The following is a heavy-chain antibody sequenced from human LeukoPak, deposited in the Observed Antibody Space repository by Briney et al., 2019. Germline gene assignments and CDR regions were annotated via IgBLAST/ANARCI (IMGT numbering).Heavy chain of an antibody. J-gene: IGHJ4*02. CDR3: AKARGYRSGGSCYSGFDY. CDR1: RFTFSGYA. V-gene: IGHV3-23*01. D-gene: IGHD2-15*01. Sequence: QPGGCLRLSCAASRFTFSGYAMSWVRQAPGKGLEWVSNITGSGDTTYYPDSWKGRFTISRDNTKNTLYLQTNSLRAEDTAVYYCAKARGYRSGGSCYSGFDYWGQGTLVTVP. CDR2: ITGSGDTT.